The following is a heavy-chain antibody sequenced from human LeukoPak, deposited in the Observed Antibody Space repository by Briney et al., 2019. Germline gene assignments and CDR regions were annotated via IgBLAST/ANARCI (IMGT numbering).Heavy chain of an antibody. D-gene: IGHD1-26*01. CDR1: GYTFTSYY. J-gene: IGHJ3*02. CDR2: INPSGSST. CDR3: ATKTPNLYSGSYSPYDAFDI. V-gene: IGHV1-46*01. Sequence: ASAKVSCKASGYTFTSYYMHWVRQAPGQGLEWMGIINPSGSSTSYAQKFQGRVTMTRDMSTSTVYMELSSLRSEDTALYYCATKTPNLYSGSYSPYDAFDIWGQGTMVTVSS.